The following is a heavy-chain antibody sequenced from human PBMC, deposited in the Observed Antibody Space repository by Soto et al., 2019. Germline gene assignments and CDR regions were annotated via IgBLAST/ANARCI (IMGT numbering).Heavy chain of an antibody. V-gene: IGHV1-3*01. J-gene: IGHJ6*02. CDR3: ARNWPLYRGYGRYYYYGMDV. D-gene: IGHD5-12*01. CDR2: INAGNGNT. Sequence: GASVKVSCKASGYTFTSYAIHWVRQAPGQRLEWMGWINAGNGNTKYSQKFQGRVTITRDTSASTAYMELSSLRSEDTAVYYCARNWPLYRGYGRYYYYGMDVWGQGTTVTV. CDR1: GYTFTSYA.